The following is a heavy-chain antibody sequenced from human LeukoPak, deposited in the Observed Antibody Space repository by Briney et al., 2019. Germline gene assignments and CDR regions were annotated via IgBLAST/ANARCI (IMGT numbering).Heavy chain of an antibody. V-gene: IGHV3-48*01. Sequence: GGSLRLSCAASGFTFSSYNMNWVRQAPGKGLESVSYMSRSGDIIYYADSVKGRFTISRDNAKNSLYLQMNSLRAEDTAVYYCARDVYYGSGSPRLDYWGQGTLVTVSS. J-gene: IGHJ4*02. CDR3: ARDVYYGSGSPRLDY. CDR1: GFTFSSYN. CDR2: MSRSGDII. D-gene: IGHD3-10*01.